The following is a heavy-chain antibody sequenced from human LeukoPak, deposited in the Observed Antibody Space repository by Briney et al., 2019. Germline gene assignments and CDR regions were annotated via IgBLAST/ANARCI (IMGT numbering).Heavy chain of an antibody. J-gene: IGHJ4*02. Sequence: GGALRLSCAASGFTFSPYWMHWVRQAPGKGLVRVSHINSGGSSTSYADSVKGRFTISRDNAKNTLFLQMHSLRADDTAVYYCARSFGGTYYFDYWGQGTLVTVPS. CDR2: INSGGSST. CDR1: GFTFSPYW. D-gene: IGHD1-26*01. V-gene: IGHV3-74*01. CDR3: ARSFGGTYYFDY.